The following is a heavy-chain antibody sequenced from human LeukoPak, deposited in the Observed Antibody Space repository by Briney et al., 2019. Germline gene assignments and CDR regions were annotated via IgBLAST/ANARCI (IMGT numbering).Heavy chain of an antibody. Sequence: AASVKVSCKASGYTFTSYDINWVRQATGQGLEWMGWMNPNSGNTGYAQKFQGRVTMTRNTSISTAYMELSSLRSEDTAVYYCAKSRKADVLLWFGECDYWGQGTLVTVSS. V-gene: IGHV1-8*01. J-gene: IGHJ4*02. CDR1: GYTFTSYD. D-gene: IGHD3-10*01. CDR3: AKSRKADVLLWFGECDY. CDR2: MNPNSGNT.